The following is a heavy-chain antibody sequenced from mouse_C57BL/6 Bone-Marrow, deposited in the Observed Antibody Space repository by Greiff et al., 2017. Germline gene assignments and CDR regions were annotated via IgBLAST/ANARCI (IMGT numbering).Heavy chain of an antibody. CDR3: ASLGTHYAMDY. CDR1: GYTFTSYW. V-gene: IGHV1-64*01. D-gene: IGHD4-1*01. CDR2: IHPNSGST. Sequence: VQLQESGAELVKPGASVKLSCKASGYTFTSYWMHWVKQRPGQGLEWIGMIHPNSGSTNYNEKFKSKATLTVDKSSSTAYMQLSSLTSEDSAVYYCASLGTHYAMDYWGQGTSVTVSS. J-gene: IGHJ4*01.